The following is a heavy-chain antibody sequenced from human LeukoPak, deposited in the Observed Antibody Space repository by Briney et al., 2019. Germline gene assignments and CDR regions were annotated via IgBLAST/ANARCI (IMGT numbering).Heavy chain of an antibody. D-gene: IGHD4-17*01. CDR1: GFTSSSYS. J-gene: IGHJ6*03. CDR2: ISSSSSYI. V-gene: IGHV3-21*01. Sequence: GGSLRLSCAASGFTSSSYSMNWVRQAPGKGLEWVSSISSSSSYIYYADSVKGRFTISRDNAKNSLYLQMNSLRAEDTAVYYCARENIFATVTFPPMDVWGKGTTVTVSS. CDR3: ARENIFATVTFPPMDV.